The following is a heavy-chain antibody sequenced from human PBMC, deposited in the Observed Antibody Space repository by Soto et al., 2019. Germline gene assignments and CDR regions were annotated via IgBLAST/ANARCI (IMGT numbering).Heavy chain of an antibody. Sequence: EVQLVESGGGLVQPGGSLRLSCAASGFTFSSYSMNWVRQAPGKGLEWVSYISSSSSTIYYAVSVKGRFTISRDNAKKSLYLQMISLCDEHTAVYYCARPAFYTWGHGTMFTVSS. CDR1: GFTFSSYS. V-gene: IGHV3-48*02. CDR2: ISSSSSTI. J-gene: IGHJ3*02. CDR3: ARPAFYT.